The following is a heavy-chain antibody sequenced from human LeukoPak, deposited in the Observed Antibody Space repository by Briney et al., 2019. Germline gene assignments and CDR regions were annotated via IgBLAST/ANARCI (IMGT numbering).Heavy chain of an antibody. V-gene: IGHV3-21*01. Sequence: PGGSLRLSCAASGFTFSSYSMNWVRQAPGKGLEWVSSISSSSSYIYYADSVKGRFTISRDNAKNSLYLQMNSLRAEDTAVYYCASVWVREPYFDYWGQGTLVTVSS. J-gene: IGHJ4*02. D-gene: IGHD3-10*01. CDR3: ASVWVREPYFDY. CDR2: ISSSSSYI. CDR1: GFTFSSYS.